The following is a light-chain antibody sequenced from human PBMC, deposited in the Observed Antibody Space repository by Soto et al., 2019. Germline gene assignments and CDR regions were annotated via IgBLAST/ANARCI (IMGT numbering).Light chain of an antibody. CDR3: GTWDCSLSFLV. CDR1: SSNIGDNH. V-gene: IGLV1-51*01. Sequence: QSVLTQPPSVSAAPGQKVTISCSGVSSNIGDNHVSWYQQLPGAAPKLLIYDTHTRPSGIPDRFTGSKSGTSATLGITGLQTGDGADYSCGTWDCSLSFLVLGPGTRVTVL. CDR2: DTH. J-gene: IGLJ1*01.